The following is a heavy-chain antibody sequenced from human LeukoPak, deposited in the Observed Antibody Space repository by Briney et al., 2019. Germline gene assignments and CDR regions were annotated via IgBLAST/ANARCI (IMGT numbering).Heavy chain of an antibody. CDR3: TTEGGVVGAHSFDD. CDR2: IKSKTDGGTT. D-gene: IGHD1-26*01. Sequence: GGSLRLSCVAPGFIFSNSWMSWVRQAPGKGLEWVGRIKSKTDGGTTDYAAPVKGRFTISRDDSKNTLYMQMNSLKTEDTALYYCTTEGGVVGAHSFDDWGQRTLVTVSS. J-gene: IGHJ4*02. CDR1: GFIFSNSW. V-gene: IGHV3-15*01.